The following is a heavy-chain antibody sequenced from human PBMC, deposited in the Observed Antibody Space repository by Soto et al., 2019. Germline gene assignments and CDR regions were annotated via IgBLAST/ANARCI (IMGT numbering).Heavy chain of an antibody. CDR2: ISWNSGSI. Sequence: EVQLVESGGGLVQPGRSLRLSCAASGFTFDDYAMHWVRQAPGKGLEWVSGISWNSGSIGYADSVKGRFTISRDNAKNSLYLQMNSLRAEDTALYYCAKGAMIVIWASWFDPWGQGTLVTVSS. D-gene: IGHD3-22*01. CDR1: GFTFDDYA. V-gene: IGHV3-9*01. CDR3: AKGAMIVIWASWFDP. J-gene: IGHJ5*02.